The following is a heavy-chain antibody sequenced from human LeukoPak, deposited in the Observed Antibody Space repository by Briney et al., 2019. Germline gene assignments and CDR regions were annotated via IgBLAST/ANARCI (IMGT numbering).Heavy chain of an antibody. Sequence: SETLSLTCTVSSDSISNYYWSWIRQPAGKGLEWIGRIYTSGSTNYNPSLKSRVTMSVDTSKNQFSLKLSSVTAADTAVYYCERHEVPYCSSTSCYTEPNWFDPWGQGTLVTVSS. D-gene: IGHD2-2*02. CDR1: SDSISNYY. V-gene: IGHV4-4*07. CDR3: ERHEVPYCSSTSCYTEPNWFDP. J-gene: IGHJ5*02. CDR2: IYTSGST.